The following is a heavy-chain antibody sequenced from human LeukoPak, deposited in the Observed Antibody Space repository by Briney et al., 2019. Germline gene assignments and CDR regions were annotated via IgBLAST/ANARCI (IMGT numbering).Heavy chain of an antibody. Sequence: ASVTVSFKASGYTFTSYDINWVRQATGQGLEWMGWMNPNSGNTGYAQKFQGRVTMTRNTSISTAYMELSSLRSEDTAVYYCARGAVGGIAAAGVVVWFDPWGQGTLVTVSS. CDR2: MNPNSGNT. CDR3: ARGAVGGIAAAGVVVWFDP. D-gene: IGHD6-13*01. CDR1: GYTFTSYD. J-gene: IGHJ5*02. V-gene: IGHV1-8*01.